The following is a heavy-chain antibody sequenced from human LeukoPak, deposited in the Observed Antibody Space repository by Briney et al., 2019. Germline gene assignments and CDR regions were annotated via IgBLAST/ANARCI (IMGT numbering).Heavy chain of an antibody. Sequence: GESLKISCKGSGYSFSNYWIGGVRQMPGKGLEWMGIIYPGDSHTRYSPSFQGQVTISADKSISTAYLQWSSLKASDTAMYYCARQIVTTIGGDYWGQGTLVTVSS. CDR3: ARQIVTTIGGDY. CDR1: GYSFSNYW. D-gene: IGHD5-12*01. J-gene: IGHJ4*02. V-gene: IGHV5-51*01. CDR2: IYPGDSHT.